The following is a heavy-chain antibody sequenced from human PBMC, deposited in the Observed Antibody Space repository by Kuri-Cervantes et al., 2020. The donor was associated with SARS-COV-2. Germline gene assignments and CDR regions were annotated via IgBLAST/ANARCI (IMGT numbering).Heavy chain of an antibody. CDR2: INHSGST. CDR3: ASIVVVPAASGYYYYYGMDV. CDR1: GGSFSGYY. V-gene: IGHV4-34*01. Sequence: GSLSLPCAVYGGSFSGYYWSWIRQPPGKGLEWIGEINHSGSTNYNPSLKSRVTISVDTSKNQFSLKLSSVTAADTAVYYCASIVVVPAASGYYYYYGMDVWGQGTTVTVSS. J-gene: IGHJ6*02. D-gene: IGHD2-2*01.